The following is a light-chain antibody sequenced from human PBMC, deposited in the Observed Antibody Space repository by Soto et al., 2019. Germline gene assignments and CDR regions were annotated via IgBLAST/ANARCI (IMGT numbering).Light chain of an antibody. CDR3: QQYGGSRWT. J-gene: IGKJ1*01. CDR2: GAS. Sequence: EIVLTQSPGTLSLSPGERATLSCRASQSVSSTYLAWYQQKPGQAPRLLIYGASKRAAGIPDRFSGSGSGTDFTLTISRLEPEDFAVYYCQQYGGSRWTFGQGTRVYI. V-gene: IGKV3-20*01. CDR1: QSVSSTY.